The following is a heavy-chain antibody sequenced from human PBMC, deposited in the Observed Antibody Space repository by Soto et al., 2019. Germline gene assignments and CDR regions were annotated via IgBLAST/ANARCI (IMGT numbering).Heavy chain of an antibody. CDR1: GLTFSSYA. CDR2: ISGSGGST. CDR3: AKSVLYYYYMDV. Sequence: EVQLLESGGGLVQPGGSLRLSCAASGLTFSSYAMSWVRQAPGKGLEWVSAISGSGGSTYYADSVKGRFTISRDNSKNTLYLQMNSLRAEDTAVYYCAKSVLYYYYMDVWGKGTTVTVSS. D-gene: IGHD6-6*01. J-gene: IGHJ6*03. V-gene: IGHV3-23*01.